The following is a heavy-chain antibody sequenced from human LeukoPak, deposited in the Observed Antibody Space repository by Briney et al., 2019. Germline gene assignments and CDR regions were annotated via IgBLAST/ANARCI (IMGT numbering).Heavy chain of an antibody. D-gene: IGHD6-6*01. J-gene: IGHJ4*02. CDR3: ANARFGF. CDR2: INENGGGT. V-gene: IGHV3-23*01. Sequence: GGSLRLSCAASGFTFSSYAMSWVRQAPGKGLEWVSTINENGGGTFYADSVKGRFTISRDNSENTLYLQMNSLRAEDTAVYFCANARFGFWGQGTLVTVSS. CDR1: GFTFSSYA.